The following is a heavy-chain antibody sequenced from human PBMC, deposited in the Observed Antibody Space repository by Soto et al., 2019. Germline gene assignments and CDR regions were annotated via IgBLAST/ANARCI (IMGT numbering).Heavy chain of an antibody. J-gene: IGHJ3*02. CDR2: ISAYNGNT. CDR3: ARDGVAAAGSGAFDI. D-gene: IGHD6-13*01. V-gene: IGHV1-18*01. CDR1: GHRFTSYG. Sequence: DSGRVCCESSGHRFTSYGISWVRQAPGQGLEWMGWISAYNGNTNYAQKLQGRVTMTTDTSTSTAYMELRSLRSDDTAVYYCARDGVAAAGSGAFDIWVQGTMVTVSS.